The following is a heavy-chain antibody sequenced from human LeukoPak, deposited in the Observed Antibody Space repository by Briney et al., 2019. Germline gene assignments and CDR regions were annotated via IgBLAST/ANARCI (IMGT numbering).Heavy chain of an antibody. Sequence: SETLSLTCTVSGGSISSGPYYWDWIRQPPGKGLEWIGTIYYSGRTYYNPSLKSRVTISVDTSESQFSLNLNSVTAADTAVYYCARRVGGLLPDRFDYWGQGTLVTVSS. J-gene: IGHJ4*02. CDR2: IYYSGRT. CDR1: GGSISSGPYY. V-gene: IGHV4-39*01. D-gene: IGHD1-26*01. CDR3: ARRVGGLLPDRFDY.